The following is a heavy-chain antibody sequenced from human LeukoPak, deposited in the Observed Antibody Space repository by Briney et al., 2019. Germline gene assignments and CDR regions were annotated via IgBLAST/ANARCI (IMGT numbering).Heavy chain of an antibody. J-gene: IGHJ6*04. CDR3: TELGITMIGGV. D-gene: IGHD3-10*02. CDR2: IKQDGSEK. CDR1: GFTCSSYW. Sequence: GGSLRLSCAASGFTCSSYWMSWVRQAPGKGLEWVANIKQDGSEKYYVDSVKGRFTISRDNAKNSLYLQMNSLRAEDTAVYYCTELGITMIGGVWGKGTTVTVSS. V-gene: IGHV3-7*01.